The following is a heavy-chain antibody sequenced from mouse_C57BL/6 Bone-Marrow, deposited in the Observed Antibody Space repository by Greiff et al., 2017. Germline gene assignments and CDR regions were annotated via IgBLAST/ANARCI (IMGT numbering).Heavy chain of an antibody. D-gene: IGHD1-1*01. V-gene: IGHV14-4*01. CDR2: IDPGNGDT. CDR3: TTGLITTDPGDY. Sequence: VQLQQSGAELVRPGASVKLSCTASGFNFKDYYMRWVKQRPEQGLEWIGWIDPGNGDTEYDSKFQGKATITADTSSNPAYLQLRGLTSQDTAVFYCTTGLITTDPGDYWGQGTTLTVSS. CDR1: GFNFKDYY. J-gene: IGHJ2*01.